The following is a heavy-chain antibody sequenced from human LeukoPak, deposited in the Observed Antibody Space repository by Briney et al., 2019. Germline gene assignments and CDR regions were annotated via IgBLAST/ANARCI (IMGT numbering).Heavy chain of an antibody. D-gene: IGHD2-2*01. J-gene: IGHJ4*02. Sequence: PSETLSLTCGLYGESFRGYYWSWIRQPPGKGLEWIGEINHSGSTNYNPSLKSRVTISVDTSKNQFSLKLSSVTAADTAVYYCARGGYCSSTSCYVDYWGQGTLVTVSS. V-gene: IGHV4-34*01. CDR2: INHSGST. CDR1: GESFRGYY. CDR3: ARGGYCSSTSCYVDY.